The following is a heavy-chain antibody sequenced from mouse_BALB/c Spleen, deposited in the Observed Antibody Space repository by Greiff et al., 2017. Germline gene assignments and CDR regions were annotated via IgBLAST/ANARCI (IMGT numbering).Heavy chain of an antibody. CDR1: GFTFSSFG. CDR2: ISSGSSTI. J-gene: IGHJ4*01. CDR3: ARGNYRSLYAMDY. V-gene: IGHV5-17*02. D-gene: IGHD2-14*01. Sequence: EVMLVESGGGLVQPGGSRKLSCAASGFTFSSFGMHWVRQAPEKGLEWVAYISSGSSTIYYADTVKGRFTISRDNPKNTLFLQMTSLRSEDTAMYYCARGNYRSLYAMDYWGQGTSVTVSS.